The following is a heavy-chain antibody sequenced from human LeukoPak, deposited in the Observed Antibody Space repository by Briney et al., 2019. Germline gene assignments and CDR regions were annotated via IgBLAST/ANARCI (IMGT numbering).Heavy chain of an antibody. V-gene: IGHV4-34*01. CDR2: INLSGST. D-gene: IGHD3-22*01. CDR3: ARHVHVSMIFAILSDYFDY. Sequence: TSETLSLTCAVYGRSLSGYSWSWIRQAPGKGLEWVAEINLSGSTSYNPSFKSRVTVSTDTSKNQFSLKMTSVTAADTAVYYCARHVHVSMIFAILSDYFDYWGRGTLVSVSS. J-gene: IGHJ4*02. CDR1: GRSLSGYS.